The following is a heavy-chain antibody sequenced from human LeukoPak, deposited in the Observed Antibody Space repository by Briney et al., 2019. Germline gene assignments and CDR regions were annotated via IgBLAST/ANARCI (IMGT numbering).Heavy chain of an antibody. CDR1: GFTFSSYS. D-gene: IGHD3-22*01. V-gene: IGHV3-21*01. CDR2: ISSSSSYI. CDR3: ARDLDDSSQDFDY. J-gene: IGHJ4*02. Sequence: GGSLRLSCAASGFTFSSYSMNWVRQAPGKGLEWVSSISSSSSYIYYADSVKGRFTISRDNAKNSLYLQMNSLRAEDTAAYYCARDLDDSSQDFDYWGQGTLVTVSS.